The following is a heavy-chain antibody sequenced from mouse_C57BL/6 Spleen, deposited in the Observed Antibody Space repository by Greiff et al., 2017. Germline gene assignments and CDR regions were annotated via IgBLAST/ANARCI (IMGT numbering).Heavy chain of an antibody. CDR3: ARSGGSSPEAWFAY. D-gene: IGHD1-1*01. CDR2: IYPGDGDT. V-gene: IGHV1-82*01. Sequence: VQLKESGPELVKPGASVKISCKASGYAFSSSWMNWVKQRPGKGLEWIGRIYPGDGDTNYNGKFKGKATLTADKSSSTAYMQLSSLTSEDSAVYFCARSGGSSPEAWFAYWGQGTLVTVSA. CDR1: GYAFSSSW. J-gene: IGHJ3*01.